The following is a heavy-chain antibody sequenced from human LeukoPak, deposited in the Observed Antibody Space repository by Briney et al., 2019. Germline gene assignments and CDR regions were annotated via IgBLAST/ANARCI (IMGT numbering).Heavy chain of an antibody. J-gene: IGHJ4*02. V-gene: IGHV3-74*01. Sequence: PGGSLGLSCAASGNYWMHWVRQVPGKGLVWVSHINSDGSWTSYADSVKGRFTISKVNAKNTVYLQMNSLRAEDTAVYYCVSFYETYWGRGTLVTVSS. CDR1: GNYW. CDR3: VSFYETY. D-gene: IGHD2/OR15-2a*01. CDR2: INSDGSWT.